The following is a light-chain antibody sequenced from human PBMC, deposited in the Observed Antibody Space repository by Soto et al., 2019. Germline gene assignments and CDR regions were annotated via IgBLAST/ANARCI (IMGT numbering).Light chain of an antibody. Sequence: QSALTQPASVSGSPGQSITISCTGTSSDVGYNYVSWYQQHPGKAPKLMIYDVTNRPSGVSNRFSGSKSGNTASLTISGLQAEDEADYYCSSYTVTGTLVFGGGTKLTVL. J-gene: IGLJ2*01. CDR2: DVT. V-gene: IGLV2-14*01. CDR1: SSDVGYNY. CDR3: SSYTVTGTLV.